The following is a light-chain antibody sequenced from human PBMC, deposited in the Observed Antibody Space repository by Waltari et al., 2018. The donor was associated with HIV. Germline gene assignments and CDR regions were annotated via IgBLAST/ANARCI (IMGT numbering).Light chain of an antibody. CDR3: KQYNTWPPYT. CDR1: QRIRTD. J-gene: IGKJ2*01. Sequence: EIGMTQSPATLSVSPGERVTLSCRARQRIRTDLAWHQQKPGQAPRLLIDGASTRATGVPARFSGSGSGTEFTLTISSLQYEDFAVYFCKQYNTWPPYTFGQGTKLEVK. V-gene: IGKV3-15*01. CDR2: GAS.